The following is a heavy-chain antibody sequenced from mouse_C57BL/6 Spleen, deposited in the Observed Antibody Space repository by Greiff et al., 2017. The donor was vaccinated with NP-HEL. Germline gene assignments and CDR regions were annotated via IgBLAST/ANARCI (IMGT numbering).Heavy chain of an antibody. Sequence: EVKVVESEGGLVQPGSSMKLSCTASGFTFSDYYMAWVRQVPEKGLEWVANINYDGSSTYYLDSLKSRFIISRDNAKNILYLQMSSLKSEDTATYYCARDRGWDGYFDYWGQGTTLTVSS. J-gene: IGHJ2*01. D-gene: IGHD4-1*01. CDR3: ARDRGWDGYFDY. CDR2: INYDGSST. V-gene: IGHV5-16*01. CDR1: GFTFSDYY.